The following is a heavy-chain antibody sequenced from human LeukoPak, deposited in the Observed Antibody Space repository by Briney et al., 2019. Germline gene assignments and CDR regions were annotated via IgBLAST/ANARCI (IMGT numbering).Heavy chain of an antibody. CDR2: IYYSGST. Sequence: SETLSLTCTVSGGSISSGDYYWSWIRQPPGTGLEWIGYIYYSGSTYYNPSLKSRVTISVDTSKNQFSLKLSSVTAADTAVYYCAREDVVRNWFDPWGQGTLVTVSS. CDR1: GGSISSGDYY. D-gene: IGHD2-2*01. CDR3: AREDVVRNWFDP. J-gene: IGHJ5*02. V-gene: IGHV4-30-4*01.